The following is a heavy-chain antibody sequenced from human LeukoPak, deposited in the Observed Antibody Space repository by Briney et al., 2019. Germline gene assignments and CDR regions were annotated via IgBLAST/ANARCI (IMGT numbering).Heavy chain of an antibody. J-gene: IGHJ1*01. CDR2: IYHSGST. CDR3: ARGPRRYYDSSGYYYRAEYFQH. V-gene: IGHV4-4*02. D-gene: IGHD3-22*01. Sequence: SETLSLTCAVSGGSISSSNWWSWVRQPPGKGLEWIGEIYHSGSTNYNPSLKSRVTISVDKSKNHFSLNLSSVTAADTAVYYCARGPRRYYDSSGYYYRAEYFQHWGQGTLVTVSS. CDR1: GGSISSSNW.